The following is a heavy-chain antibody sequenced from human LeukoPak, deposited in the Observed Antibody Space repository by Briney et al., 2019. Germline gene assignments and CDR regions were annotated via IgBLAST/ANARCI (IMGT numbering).Heavy chain of an antibody. CDR3: ARGYSSGWYPGALGAVGPNWFDP. D-gene: IGHD6-19*01. CDR1: GFTFSSYS. V-gene: IGHV3-21*01. J-gene: IGHJ5*02. Sequence: GGSLRLSCAASGFTFSSYSMNWVRQAPGKGLEWVSSISSSSSYIYYADSVKGRFTISRDNAKNSLYLQMNSLRAEDTAVYYCARGYSSGWYPGALGAVGPNWFDPWGQGTLVTVSS. CDR2: ISSSSSYI.